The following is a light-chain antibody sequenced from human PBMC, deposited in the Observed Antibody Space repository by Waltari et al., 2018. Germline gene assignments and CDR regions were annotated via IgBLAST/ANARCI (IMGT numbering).Light chain of an antibody. CDR2: EVT. J-gene: IGLJ2*01. V-gene: IGLV2-23*02. CDR3: CSYAGDGTVV. Sequence: QSALTQPASVSGPPGQSITVSCSGTTDDIGAYNLVSWYRQHPGEAPKILIYEVTKRPSGVSTRLSGSKSGNTASLTISGLQAEDEGDYYCCSYAGDGTVVFGGGTRLTVL. CDR1: TDDIGAYNL.